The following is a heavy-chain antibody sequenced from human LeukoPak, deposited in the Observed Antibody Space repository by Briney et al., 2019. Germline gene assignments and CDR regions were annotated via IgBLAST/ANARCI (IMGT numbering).Heavy chain of an antibody. J-gene: IGHJ4*02. CDR3: ARSSYYYGSGNYFDY. Sequence: GGSLRLSCAASGFTFSSYSMNWVRRAPGKGLEWVSSISSSSSYIYYADSVKGRFTISRDNAKNSLYLQMNSLRAEDTAVYYCARSSYYYGSGNYFDYWGQGTLVTVSS. CDR1: GFTFSSYS. CDR2: ISSSSSYI. D-gene: IGHD3-10*01. V-gene: IGHV3-21*01.